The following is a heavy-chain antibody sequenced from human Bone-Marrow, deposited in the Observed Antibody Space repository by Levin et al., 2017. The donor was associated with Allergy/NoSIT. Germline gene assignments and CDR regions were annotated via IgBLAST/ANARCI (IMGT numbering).Heavy chain of an antibody. V-gene: IGHV2-5*02. D-gene: IGHD3-10*01. J-gene: IGHJ4*02. CDR1: GFSLSTSGVG. CDR2: IYWDDDK. CDR3: ARTLVVPAAYHDGSTMVRGVHDY. Sequence: ASGPTLVKPTQTLTLTCTFSGFSLSTSGVGVGWIRQPPGKALEWLALIYWDDDKRYSPSLKSRLTITKDTSKNQVVLTMTNMDPVDTATYYCARTLVVPAAYHDGSTMVRGVHDYWGQGTLVTVSS.